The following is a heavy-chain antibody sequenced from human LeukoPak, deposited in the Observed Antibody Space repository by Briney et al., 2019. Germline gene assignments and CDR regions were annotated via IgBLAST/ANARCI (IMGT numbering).Heavy chain of an antibody. CDR1: GYTFTSYG. D-gene: IGHD3-22*01. CDR3: ARDLRGYYDSSGYYYRY. CDR2: ISAYNGNT. V-gene: IGHV1-18*01. J-gene: IGHJ4*02. Sequence: GASVKVSCKASGYTFTSYGISWVRQAPGQGLEWMGWISAYNGNTNYAQKLQGRVTMTTDTSTSTAYMELRSLRSDDTAVYYCARDLRGYYDSSGYYYRYWGQGTLVTVSS.